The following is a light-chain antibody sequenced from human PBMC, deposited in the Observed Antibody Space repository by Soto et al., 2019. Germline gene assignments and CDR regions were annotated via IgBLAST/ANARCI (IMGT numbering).Light chain of an antibody. CDR1: QRAGNF. V-gene: IGKV3D-15*01. CDR2: YIC. CDR3: QQHNTSPIA. Sequence: LATLSFXPGKXVSLXXRARQRAGNFFAWYQQKAGQSAGVVIRYICTGRTGIPARFSGSGSGTEFTLTITSLRSEDSAIYYCQQHNTSPIAFGQGTRMEI. J-gene: IGKJ5*01.